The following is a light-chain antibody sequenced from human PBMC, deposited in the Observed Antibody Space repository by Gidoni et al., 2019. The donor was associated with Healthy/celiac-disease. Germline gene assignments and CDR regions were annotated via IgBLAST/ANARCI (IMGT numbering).Light chain of an antibody. CDR3: QQYYSTPPT. Sequence: DIVMTQSPDSLAVSLGERATINCKSSQNILYNSNNKNYLAWYQQKPGQPPKLLIYWASTRESGVPDRFSGSGSGTDFSLTISSLQAEDVAVYYCQQYYSTPPTFXQXTKLEIK. V-gene: IGKV4-1*01. J-gene: IGKJ2*01. CDR2: WAS. CDR1: QNILYNSNNKNY.